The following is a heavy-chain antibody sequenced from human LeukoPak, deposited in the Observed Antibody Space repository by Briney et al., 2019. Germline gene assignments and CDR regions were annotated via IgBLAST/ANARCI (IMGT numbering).Heavy chain of an antibody. D-gene: IGHD2-15*01. CDR2: MCYSRSP. CDR3: ARAPLFRAARNYGMDV. Sequence: KPSEPLSLTCTVSGGFISSYYWSWIRQPPGKGLEWIGYMCYSRSPNYNPSLKSRVPISVDTSKNQFSLKLSSVTAADTAVYYCARAPLFRAARNYGMDVWGQGTTVTV. V-gene: IGHV4-59*01. J-gene: IGHJ6*02. CDR1: GGFISSYY.